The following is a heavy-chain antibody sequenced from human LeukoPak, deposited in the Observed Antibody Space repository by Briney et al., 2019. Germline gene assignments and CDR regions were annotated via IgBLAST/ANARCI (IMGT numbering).Heavy chain of an antibody. CDR1: GGSISSYY. CDR2: IYYSGST. V-gene: IGHV4-59*12. D-gene: IGHD4-11*01. CDR3: ARALYTVTTSDY. J-gene: IGHJ4*02. Sequence: SETLSLTCTVSGGSISSYYWSWIRQPPGKGLEWIGYIYYSGSTNYNPSLKSRVTISVDTSKNQFSLKLSSVTAADTAVYYCARALYTVTTSDYWGQGTLVTVSS.